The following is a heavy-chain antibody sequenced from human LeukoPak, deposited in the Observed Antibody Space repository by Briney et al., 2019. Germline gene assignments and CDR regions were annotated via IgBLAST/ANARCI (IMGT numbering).Heavy chain of an antibody. CDR1: GFTFSSYW. CDR2: IKQDGSEK. V-gene: IGHV3-7*01. CDR3: AREFTSDAFNI. Sequence: GGSLRLSCAASGFTFSSYWMSWVRHAPGEGLEWVANIKQDGSEKYYVDSVKGRSTISRDNAKNSLYLQMNSLRAEDTAVYYCAREFTSDAFNIWGQGTMVTVSS. J-gene: IGHJ3*02.